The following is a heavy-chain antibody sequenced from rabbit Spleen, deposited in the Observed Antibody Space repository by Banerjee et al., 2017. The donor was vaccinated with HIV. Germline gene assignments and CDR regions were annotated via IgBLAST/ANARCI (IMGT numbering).Heavy chain of an antibody. D-gene: IGHD4-1*01. Sequence: QEQLDESGGGLVQPGGSLTLSCKASGFALMSIAMSWVRQTPGKGLEWIGDIYPAFGITNYANWVKGRFTISSDNAQNTVDLQINSLTAADTATYFCARNANGGWGALSYGLDLWGPGTLVTVS. J-gene: IGHJ6*01. V-gene: IGHV1S47*01. CDR3: ARNANGGWGALSYGLDL. CDR2: IYPAFGIT. CDR1: GFALMSIA.